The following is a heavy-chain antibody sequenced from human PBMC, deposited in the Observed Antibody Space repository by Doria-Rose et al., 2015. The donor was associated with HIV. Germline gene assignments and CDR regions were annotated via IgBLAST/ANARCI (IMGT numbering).Heavy chain of an antibody. J-gene: IGHJ4*02. Sequence: QESGPVLVKPTETLTLTCTVSGVSLSSPGMGVSWIRQPPGKALEWLGYIFSDDERSYKTSLKSRPTISRGTSKSQVVLTMTDMDPVGTATYYCARIKSSRWYHKYYFDFWGQGTLVIVSA. CDR3: ARIKSSRWYHKYYFDF. D-gene: IGHD6-13*01. CDR1: GVSLSSPGMG. V-gene: IGHV2-26*01. CDR2: IFSDDER.